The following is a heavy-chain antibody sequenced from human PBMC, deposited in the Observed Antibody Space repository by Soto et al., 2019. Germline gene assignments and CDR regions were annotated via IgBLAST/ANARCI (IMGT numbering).Heavy chain of an antibody. CDR1: GFTFSSYS. J-gene: IGHJ4*02. CDR2: ISSSSSYI. D-gene: IGHD5-18*01. Sequence: GESLKISCAASGFTFSSYSMNWVRQAPGKGLEWVSSISSSSSYIYYADSVKGRFTISRDNAKNSLYLQMNSLRAEDTAVYYCAAVDTAMVTSAFDYWGQGTLVTVSS. V-gene: IGHV3-21*01. CDR3: AAVDTAMVTSAFDY.